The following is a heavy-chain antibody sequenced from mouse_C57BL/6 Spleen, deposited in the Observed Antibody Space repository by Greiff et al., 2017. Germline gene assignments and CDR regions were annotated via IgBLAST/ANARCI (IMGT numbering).Heavy chain of an antibody. CDR3: ARLYYYGSKGFDY. CDR2: ISSGGSYT. V-gene: IGHV5-6*01. J-gene: IGHJ2*01. Sequence: EVPLVESGGALVKPGGSLKLSCAASGFTFSSYGMSWVRQTPDKRLEWVATISSGGSYTYYPDSVKGRFTISRDNAKNTLYLQMSSLKSEDTAMYYCARLYYYGSKGFDYWGQGTTLTVSS. CDR1: GFTFSSYG. D-gene: IGHD1-1*01.